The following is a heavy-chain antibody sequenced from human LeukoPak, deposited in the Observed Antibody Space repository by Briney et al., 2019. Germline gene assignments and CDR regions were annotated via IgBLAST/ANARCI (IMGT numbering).Heavy chain of an antibody. J-gene: IGHJ6*03. CDR1: GFTFSSYA. V-gene: IGHV3-23*01. D-gene: IGHD3-10*01. CDR2: ISGSGGTT. CDR3: AKDRSWLGEFYYYMDV. Sequence: GGSLRLSCAASGFTFSSYAMSWVRQAPGRGLEWVSAISGSGGTTYYADSVKGRFTISRDNSKNTLYLQMNSLRAEDTAVYYCAKDRSWLGEFYYYMDVWGKGTTVTVSS.